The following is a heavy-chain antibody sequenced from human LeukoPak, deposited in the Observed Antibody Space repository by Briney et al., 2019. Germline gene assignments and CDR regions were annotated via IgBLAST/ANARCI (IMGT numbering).Heavy chain of an antibody. CDR3: AREGYGSGSHYTFDY. CDR2: INPNSGGT. V-gene: IGHV1-2*04. D-gene: IGHD3-10*01. J-gene: IGHJ4*02. CDR1: GYTFTGYY. Sequence: ASVKVSCKASGYTFTGYYMHWVRQAPGQGLEWMGWINPNSGGTNYAQKFQGWVTMTRDTSISTAYMELSRLRSDDTAVYYCAREGYGSGSHYTFDYWGQGTLVTVSS.